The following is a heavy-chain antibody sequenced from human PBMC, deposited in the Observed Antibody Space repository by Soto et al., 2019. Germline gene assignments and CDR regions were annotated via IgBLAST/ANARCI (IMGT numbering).Heavy chain of an antibody. CDR1: GGTFSSYA. Sequence: SVKVSCKASGGTFSSYAISWVRQAPGQGLEWMGGIIPIFGTANYAQKFQGRATITADESTSTAYMELSSLRSEDTAVYYCARVKSYYYYYYGMDVWGQGTTVTVSS. CDR2: IIPIFGTA. CDR3: ARVKSYYYYYYGMDV. V-gene: IGHV1-69*13. J-gene: IGHJ6*02.